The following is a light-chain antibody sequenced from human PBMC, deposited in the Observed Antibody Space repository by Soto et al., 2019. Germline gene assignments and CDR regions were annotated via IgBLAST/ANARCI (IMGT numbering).Light chain of an antibody. Sequence: ESVLTQSPGTLSLSPGERATLSCRASQSITRSLLAWYQQKRGQAPRLIIYGAASRATGIPERFSGRASGTDFTLTISRLEPEDFALYYCHQYGVSPWTFGRGTKVDIK. CDR2: GAA. CDR3: HQYGVSPWT. CDR1: QSITRSL. V-gene: IGKV3-20*01. J-gene: IGKJ1*01.